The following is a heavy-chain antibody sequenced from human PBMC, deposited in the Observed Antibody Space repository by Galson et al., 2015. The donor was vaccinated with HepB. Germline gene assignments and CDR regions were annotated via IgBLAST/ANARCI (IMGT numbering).Heavy chain of an antibody. CDR1: GYTFTSYD. D-gene: IGHD1-26*01. V-gene: IGHV1-8*01. CDR2: MNPNSGNT. Sequence: SVKVSCKASGYTFTSYDINWVRQATGQGLEWMGWMNPNSGNTGYAQKFQGRVTMTRNTSISTAYMELSSLRSEDTAVYYCARGPSGSYPYYFDYWGQGTLVTVSS. CDR3: ARGPSGSYPYYFDY. J-gene: IGHJ4*02.